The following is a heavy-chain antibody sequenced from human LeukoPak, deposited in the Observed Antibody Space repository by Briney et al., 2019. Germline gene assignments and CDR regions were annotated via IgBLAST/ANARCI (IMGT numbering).Heavy chain of an antibody. J-gene: IGHJ4*02. CDR1: GFTFSSYA. Sequence: GGSLRLSCAASGFTFSSYAMSWVRQAPGKGLEWVSAISGSGGSTYYADSVKGRFTISRGNSKNTLYLQMNSLRAEDTAVYYCAKDPIVVVPAAKVYWGQGTLVTVSS. CDR2: ISGSGGST. D-gene: IGHD2-2*01. CDR3: AKDPIVVVPAAKVY. V-gene: IGHV3-23*01.